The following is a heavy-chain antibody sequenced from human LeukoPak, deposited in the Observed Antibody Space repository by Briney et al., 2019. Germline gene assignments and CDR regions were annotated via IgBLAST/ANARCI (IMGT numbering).Heavy chain of an antibody. CDR3: ARSVYFDL. CDR1: GYTFTSYG. J-gene: IGHJ2*01. V-gene: IGHV1-18*01. CDR2: ISAYNGNT. Sequence: ASVKVSCKASGYTFTSYGISWVRQAPGQGLEWMGWISAYNGNTNYAQKRQGRVTMTTDTATSTAYRARRSLRSDDTAVYYCARSVYFDLWGRGTLVTVSS.